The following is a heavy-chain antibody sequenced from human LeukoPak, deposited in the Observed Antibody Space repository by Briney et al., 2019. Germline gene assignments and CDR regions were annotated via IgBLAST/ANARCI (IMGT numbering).Heavy chain of an antibody. J-gene: IGHJ5*02. CDR3: AKDRQAAAPNVRFDP. D-gene: IGHD6-13*01. CDR1: GFTFSDYA. CDR2: ISGSGDST. Sequence: GGSLRRSCAASGFTFSDYAMSWVRQAPGKGLEWVSVISGSGDSTYYADSVKGRFSISRDNPKNTLYLQMNSLRAEDTAVYYCAKDRQAAAPNVRFDPWGQGTLVTVSS. V-gene: IGHV3-23*01.